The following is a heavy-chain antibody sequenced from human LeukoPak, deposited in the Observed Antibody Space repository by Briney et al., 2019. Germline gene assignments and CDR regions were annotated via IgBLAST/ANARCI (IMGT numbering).Heavy chain of an antibody. CDR1: GVTFSSYS. CDR3: AGDPPRDY. Sequence: GGSLRLSCAASGVTFSSYSMNWVRQAPGKGLEWVSYISSSSSYIYYADSVKGRFTISRDNAKNSLYLQMNSLGAEDTAVYYCAGDPPRDYWGQGTLVTVSS. CDR2: ISSSSSYI. V-gene: IGHV3-21*01. J-gene: IGHJ4*02.